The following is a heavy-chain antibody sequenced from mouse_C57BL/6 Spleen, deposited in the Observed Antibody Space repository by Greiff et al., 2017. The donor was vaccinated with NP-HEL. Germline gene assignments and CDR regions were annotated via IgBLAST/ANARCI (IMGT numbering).Heavy chain of an antibody. V-gene: IGHV1-26*01. CDR2: INPNNGGT. J-gene: IGHJ3*01. D-gene: IGHD3-2*02. Sequence: EVQLQQSGPELVKPGASVKISCKASGYTFTDYYMNWVKQSNGKSLEWIGDINPNNGGTSYNQKFKGKATLTVDKSSRPAYMELRSLKSEDSAVYYGARGAQATSFAYWGQGTLVTVSA. CDR1: GYTFTDYY. CDR3: ARGAQATSFAY.